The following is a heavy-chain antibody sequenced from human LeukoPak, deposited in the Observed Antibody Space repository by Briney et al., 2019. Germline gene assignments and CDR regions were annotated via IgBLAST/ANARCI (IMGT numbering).Heavy chain of an antibody. V-gene: IGHV3-30*03. CDR2: ISYDGSNK. Sequence: QSGGSLRLSCAASGFTFSSYGMHWVRQAPGKGLEWVAVISYDGSNKYYADSVKGRFTISRDNSKNTLYLQMNSLRAEDTAVYYCARVGALRGVRGVSLGYWGQGTLVTVSS. J-gene: IGHJ4*02. D-gene: IGHD3-10*01. CDR1: GFTFSSYG. CDR3: ARVGALRGVRGVSLGY.